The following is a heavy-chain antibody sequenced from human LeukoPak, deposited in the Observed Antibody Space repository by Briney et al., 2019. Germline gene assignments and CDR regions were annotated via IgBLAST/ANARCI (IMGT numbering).Heavy chain of an antibody. CDR1: GFTVSSNY. Sequence: PGGSLRLSCAASGFTVSSNYMSWVRQAPGKGLEWVSAIGGSGGSTYFADSVKGRFTISRDNSKNRLYLEMNTLRAEDTAVYYCAKDRMYSSGWAFDYWGQGTLVTVSS. V-gene: IGHV3-23*01. CDR2: IGGSGGST. D-gene: IGHD1-26*01. J-gene: IGHJ4*02. CDR3: AKDRMYSSGWAFDY.